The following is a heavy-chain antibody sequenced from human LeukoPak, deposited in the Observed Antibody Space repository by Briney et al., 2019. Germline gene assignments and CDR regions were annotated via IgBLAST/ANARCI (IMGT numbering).Heavy chain of an antibody. CDR2: IGNNGGGI. CDR1: GFTFSSYA. Sequence: GGSLRLSCAASGFTFSSYAMYWVRHPPGKRLEWVSIIGNNGGGIHYADSVRGRFTISRDNSKNALYLQMNSLRVEDTAVYYCAIDPNWGTHSWGQGVLVTVSS. D-gene: IGHD7-27*01. J-gene: IGHJ4*02. CDR3: AIDPNWGTHS. V-gene: IGHV3-23*01.